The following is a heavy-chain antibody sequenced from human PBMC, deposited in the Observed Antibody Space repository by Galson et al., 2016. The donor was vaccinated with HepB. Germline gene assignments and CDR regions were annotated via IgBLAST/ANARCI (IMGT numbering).Heavy chain of an antibody. D-gene: IGHD3-22*01. V-gene: IGHV3-7*03. CDR1: GFTFNTHW. J-gene: IGHJ3*02. CDR3: ARGEKYYYTSSGYYLEDNDAFDI. CDR2: IKQDGSLK. Sequence: SLRLSCAASGFTFNTHWMTWVRQAPGKGLEWVANIKQDGSLKYFLDSVKGRFTISRDNAKNSLYLQMDSLRAEDTAVYYCARGEKYYYTSSGYYLEDNDAFDIWGQGTMVTVFS.